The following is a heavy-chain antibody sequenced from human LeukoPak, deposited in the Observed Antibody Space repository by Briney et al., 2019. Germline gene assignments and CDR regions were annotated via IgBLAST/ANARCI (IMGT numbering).Heavy chain of an antibody. CDR2: IYSGGST. J-gene: IGHJ4*02. V-gene: IGHV3-53*01. D-gene: IGHD6-19*01. CDR3: ARTGIAVAGMFN. CDR1: GFTVSSNY. Sequence: PGGSLRLSCAASGFTVSSNYISWVRQAPGKGLEWVSVIYSGGSTYYADSVKGRFTISRDNSKNTLYLQMNSLRAEDTAVYYCARTGIAVAGMFNWGQEHWSPSPQ.